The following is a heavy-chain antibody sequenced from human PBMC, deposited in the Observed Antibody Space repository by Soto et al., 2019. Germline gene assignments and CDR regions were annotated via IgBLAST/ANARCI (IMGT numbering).Heavy chain of an antibody. D-gene: IGHD6-13*01. CDR2: IIPIFGTA. CDR3: ARDRWDIAAAGRDYYYGMDV. V-gene: IGHV1-69*12. CDR1: GGTFSSYA. Sequence: QVQLVQSGAEVKKPGSSVKVSCKASGGTFSSYAISWVRQAPGQGLEWMGGIIPIFGTANYAQKFQGRVTITADESTSTAYMELSSLRSEDTDVYYCARDRWDIAAAGRDYYYGMDVWGQGTTVTVSS. J-gene: IGHJ6*02.